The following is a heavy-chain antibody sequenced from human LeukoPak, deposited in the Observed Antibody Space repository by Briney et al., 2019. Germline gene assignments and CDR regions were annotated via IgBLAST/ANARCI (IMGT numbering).Heavy chain of an antibody. J-gene: IGHJ4*02. CDR1: GFTFSSYS. CDR3: AKDQTLIAAPNAHDY. D-gene: IGHD6-13*01. Sequence: RGSLRLSCAASGFTFSSYSMNWVRQAPGKGLEWVSYISSSSSTIYYADSVKGRFTISRDNAKNSLYLQMNSLRAEDTAVYYCAKDQTLIAAPNAHDYWGQGTLVTVSS. V-gene: IGHV3-48*01. CDR2: ISSSSSTI.